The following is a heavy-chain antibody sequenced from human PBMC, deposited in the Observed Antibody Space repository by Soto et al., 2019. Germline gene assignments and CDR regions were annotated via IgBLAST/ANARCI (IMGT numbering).Heavy chain of an antibody. Sequence: EEQLVESGGGWVQPGGSLRLSCAASGFTFSSYWMSWVRQAPGKGLEWVGQINQDGSEKYSVDSVMGRFTISRDNAKNSLYLQMNSLRAEDTAVYYCTTDRARLLDCWGQGTLVTVS. CDR1: GFTFSSYW. V-gene: IGHV3-7*01. J-gene: IGHJ4*02. CDR3: TTDRARLLDC. D-gene: IGHD5-12*01. CDR2: INQDGSEK.